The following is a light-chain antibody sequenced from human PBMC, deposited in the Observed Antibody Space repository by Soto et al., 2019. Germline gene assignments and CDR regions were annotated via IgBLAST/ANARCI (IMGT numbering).Light chain of an antibody. V-gene: IGLV4-69*01. CDR3: QTGGTGIRV. J-gene: IGLJ2*01. CDR2: LNSDGSH. Sequence: QLVLTQSPSASASLGASVKLTCTLSSGHSSYAIAWHQQQPEKGPRYLMKLNSDGSHSKGDGIPDRISGASSGAERYLTISSLQSEDEADDDGQTGGTGIRVFGGGTKLTGL. CDR1: SGHSSYA.